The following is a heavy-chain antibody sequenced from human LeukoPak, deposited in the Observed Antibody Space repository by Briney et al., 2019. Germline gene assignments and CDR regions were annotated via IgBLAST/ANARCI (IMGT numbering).Heavy chain of an antibody. V-gene: IGHV3-23*01. J-gene: IGHJ4*02. D-gene: IGHD5-18*01. CDR3: AKYNYGCADY. Sequence: GGSLRLSCAASGFTFSTYAMSWVRQAPGKGLEWVSDISVSGGRTYYADSVKGRFTISRDNSKNTLYLQMNSLRAEDTAVYYCAKYNYGCADYWGQGTLVTVSS. CDR2: ISVSGGRT. CDR1: GFTFSTYA.